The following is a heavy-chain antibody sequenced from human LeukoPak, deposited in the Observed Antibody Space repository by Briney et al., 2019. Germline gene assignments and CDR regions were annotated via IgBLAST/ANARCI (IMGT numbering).Heavy chain of an antibody. J-gene: IGHJ6*03. D-gene: IGHD3-3*01. CDR1: GGSISSSSYY. CDR3: ARHFAYRFGVVITSYYYMDV. V-gene: IGHV4-39*01. Sequence: SETLSLTCTVSGGSISSSSYYWGWIRQPPGKGLEWIGSIYYSGSTYYNPSLKSRVTISVDTSKNQFSLKLSSVTAADTAVYYCARHFAYRFGVVITSYYYMDVWGKGTTVTVSS. CDR2: IYYSGST.